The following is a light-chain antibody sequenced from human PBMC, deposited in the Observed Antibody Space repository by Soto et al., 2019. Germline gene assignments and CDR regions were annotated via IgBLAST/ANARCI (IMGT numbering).Light chain of an antibody. CDR2: GAS. J-gene: IGKJ4*01. V-gene: IGKV3-15*01. CDR1: QSVSSN. CDR3: QQYKNWPPLT. Sequence: ETVMTQSPATLSVSPGERATLSCRASQSVSSNLAWYQQKPGQAPRLLIYGASTRATGIPARFSGSGSGTDFTLTISSLQSEDFAVYFCQQYKNWPPLTFGRGTKVEIK.